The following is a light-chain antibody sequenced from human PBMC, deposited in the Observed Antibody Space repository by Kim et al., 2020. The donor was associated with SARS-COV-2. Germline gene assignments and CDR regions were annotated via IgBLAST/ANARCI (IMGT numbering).Light chain of an antibody. Sequence: EIVLTQSPGTLYLSPGERATLSCRASQSVRSSYLAWYQRKPGQAPRLLMYAASSRATGVPDRFSGSGSGTDFTLTISRLEPEDFAVYYCQQYGASQTFGQGTMVEIK. V-gene: IGKV3-20*01. CDR3: QQYGASQT. CDR2: AAS. J-gene: IGKJ1*01. CDR1: QSVRSSY.